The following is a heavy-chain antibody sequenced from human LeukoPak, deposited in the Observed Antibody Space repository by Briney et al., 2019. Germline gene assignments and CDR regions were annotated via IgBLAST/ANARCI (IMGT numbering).Heavy chain of an antibody. CDR2: ISWNSGSI. Sequence: GGSLRLSCAVSGFTFDDYAMHWVRQAPGKGLEWVSGISWNSGSIGYADSVKGRFTISRDNAKNSLYLQMNSLRAEDTAVYHCAKHRENYGDSCLDDSWGQGTLVTVSS. J-gene: IGHJ5*01. CDR1: GFTFDDYA. D-gene: IGHD4-17*01. CDR3: AKHRENYGDSCLDDS. V-gene: IGHV3-9*01.